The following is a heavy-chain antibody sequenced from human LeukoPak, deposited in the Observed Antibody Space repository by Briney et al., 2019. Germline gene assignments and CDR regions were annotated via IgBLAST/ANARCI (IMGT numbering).Heavy chain of an antibody. CDR1: GGSFSGYY. Sequence: SETLPLTCAVYGGSFSGYYWSWIRQPPGKGLEWIGEINHSGSTNYNPSLKSRVTISVDTSKNQFSLKLSSVTAADTAVYYCARVRIVGATLGFDYWGQGTLVTVSS. D-gene: IGHD1-26*01. CDR3: ARVRIVGATLGFDY. J-gene: IGHJ4*02. V-gene: IGHV4-34*01. CDR2: INHSGST.